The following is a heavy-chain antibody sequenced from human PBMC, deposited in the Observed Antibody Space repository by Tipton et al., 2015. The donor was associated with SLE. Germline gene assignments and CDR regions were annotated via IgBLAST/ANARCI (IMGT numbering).Heavy chain of an antibody. Sequence: TLSLTCAVSGDSLSIVGYYWAWVRQRPGKGLEWIGSIYYNGNTYYNPSLESRVSISVDTSKNQFSLKLSSVTAADTAVYYCARLGTGIFDYWGQGTLVTVSS. CDR1: GDSLSIVGYY. CDR3: ARLGTGIFDY. CDR2: IYYNGNT. J-gene: IGHJ4*02. V-gene: IGHV4-31*11. D-gene: IGHD1-1*01.